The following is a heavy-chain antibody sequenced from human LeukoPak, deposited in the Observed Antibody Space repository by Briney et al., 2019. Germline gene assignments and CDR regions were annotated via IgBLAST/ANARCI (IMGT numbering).Heavy chain of an antibody. CDR3: ASRGYYASSGYYYEDDY. CDR1: GFTFSSYS. Sequence: GGSLRLSCAASGFTFSSYSMNWVRQAPGKGLEWVSSISSSSSYIYYADSGKRRFTLSRDNAKHSLSMQMNSLRAEDTAVYYCASRGYYASSGYYYEDDYWGQGTLVTVSS. J-gene: IGHJ4*02. V-gene: IGHV3-21*01. D-gene: IGHD3-22*01. CDR2: ISSSSSYI.